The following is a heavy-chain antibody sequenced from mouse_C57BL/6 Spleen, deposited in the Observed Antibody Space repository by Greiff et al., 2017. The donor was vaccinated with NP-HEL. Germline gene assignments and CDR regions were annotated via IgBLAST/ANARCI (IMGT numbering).Heavy chain of an antibody. CDR2: INPNNGGT. CDR3: ARCPDGSYAMDY. Sequence: VHVKQSGPELVKPGASVKIPCKASGYTFTDYNMDWVKQSHGKSLEWIGDINPNNGGTIYNQKFKGKATLTVDKSSSTAYMELRSLTSEDTAVYYCARCPDGSYAMDYWGQGTSVTVSS. D-gene: IGHD2-3*01. CDR1: GYTFTDYN. J-gene: IGHJ4*01. V-gene: IGHV1-18*01.